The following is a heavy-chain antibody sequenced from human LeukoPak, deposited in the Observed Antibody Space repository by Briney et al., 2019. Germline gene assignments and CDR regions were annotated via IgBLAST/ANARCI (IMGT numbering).Heavy chain of an antibody. V-gene: IGHV3-30*04. Sequence: PGGSLRLSCAASGFTFSSYAMHWVRQAPGKGLEWVAVISYDGSNKYYADSVKGRFTISRDNSKNTLYPQMNSLRAEDTAVYYCATRDDYGGNNGSQHWGQGTLVTVSS. CDR1: GFTFSSYA. CDR3: ATRDDYGGNNGSQH. J-gene: IGHJ1*01. CDR2: ISYDGSNK. D-gene: IGHD4-23*01.